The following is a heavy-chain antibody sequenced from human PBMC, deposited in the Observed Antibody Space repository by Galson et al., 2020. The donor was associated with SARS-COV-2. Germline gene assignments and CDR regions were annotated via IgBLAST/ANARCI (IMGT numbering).Heavy chain of an antibody. V-gene: IGHV4-59*08. CDR2: LYYGGNT. J-gene: IGHJ4*02. D-gene: IGHD3-10*01. CDR3: ARLPVVRGVDS. Sequence: QASETLSLTCTVSGGSISTYYWSWIRQPPGKGLEWIGYLYYGGNTNYNPSLQSRVTISVDTSKSQFSLKLNSVTAADTAVYYCARLPVVRGVDSWGQGILVTVTS. CDR1: GGSISTYY.